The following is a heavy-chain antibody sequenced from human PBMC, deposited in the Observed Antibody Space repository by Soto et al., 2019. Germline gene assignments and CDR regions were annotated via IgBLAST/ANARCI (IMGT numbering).Heavy chain of an antibody. CDR2: IIPILGIA. Sequence: ASVKVSCKASGGTFSRYAISWVRQAPGQGLEWMGGIIPILGIANYAQQFQGRVTITADKSTSTVYMQLSSLRSEDTAMYYCAINIVAAQFFDYWGQGTLVSVS. CDR3: AINIVAAQFFDY. CDR1: GGTFSRYA. V-gene: IGHV1-69*10. D-gene: IGHD5-12*01. J-gene: IGHJ4*02.